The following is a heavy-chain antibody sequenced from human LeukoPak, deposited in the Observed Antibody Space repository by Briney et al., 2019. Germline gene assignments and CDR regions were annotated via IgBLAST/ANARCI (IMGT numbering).Heavy chain of an antibody. CDR3: AKDREHSYGYYFDY. CDR1: GFTFTSCA. V-gene: IGHV3-23*01. Sequence: PGGSLRLSCAVSGFTFTSCAISWVRQAPGEGLEWVSGISANGDIAYYGDSMKGRFTMSRDNSKNTLYVQMNSLRAEDTAVYYCAKDREHSYGYYFDYWGQGTLDTVSS. J-gene: IGHJ4*02. D-gene: IGHD5-18*01. CDR2: ISANGDIA.